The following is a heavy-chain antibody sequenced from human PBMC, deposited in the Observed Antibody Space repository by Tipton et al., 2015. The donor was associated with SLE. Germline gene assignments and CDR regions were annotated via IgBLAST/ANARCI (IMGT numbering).Heavy chain of an antibody. Sequence: TFSSYWMSWVRQPPGKGLEWIGSIYYSGNTYYNPSLKSRVTISVDTSKNQFSLKLSSVTAADTAVYYCASDGVWNPIWGQGTMVTVSS. CDR1: TFSSYW. V-gene: IGHV4-39*07. D-gene: IGHD1-1*01. CDR2: IYYSGNT. J-gene: IGHJ3*02. CDR3: ASDGVWNPI.